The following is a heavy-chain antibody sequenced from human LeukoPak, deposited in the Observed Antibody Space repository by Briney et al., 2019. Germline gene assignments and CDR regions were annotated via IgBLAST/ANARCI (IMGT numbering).Heavy chain of an antibody. CDR3: AKIPRNYYYDSTGYYHAAFDV. J-gene: IGHJ3*01. CDR1: GFTFSSYA. CDR2: ISGSGGST. V-gene: IGHV3-23*01. Sequence: GGSLRLSCAASGFTFSSYAMSWVRQAPGKGREWVSAISGSGGSTYYADSVKGRFTISRDNSKNTLYLQMNSLRAEDTAVYYCAKIPRNYYYDSTGYYHAAFDVWGQGTMVTVSS. D-gene: IGHD3-22*01.